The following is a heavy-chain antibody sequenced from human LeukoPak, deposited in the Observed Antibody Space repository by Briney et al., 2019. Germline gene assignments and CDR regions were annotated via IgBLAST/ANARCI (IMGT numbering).Heavy chain of an antibody. D-gene: IGHD2-15*01. CDR2: IIPILGIA. V-gene: IGHV1-69*04. Sequence: GASVKVSCKASGSTFSSYAISWVRQAPGQGLEWMGRIIPILGIANYAQKFQGRVTITADKSTSTAYMELSSLRSEDTAVYYCARGYCSGGSCYRGAFDYWGQGTLVTVSS. J-gene: IGHJ4*02. CDR1: GSTFSSYA. CDR3: ARGYCSGGSCYRGAFDY.